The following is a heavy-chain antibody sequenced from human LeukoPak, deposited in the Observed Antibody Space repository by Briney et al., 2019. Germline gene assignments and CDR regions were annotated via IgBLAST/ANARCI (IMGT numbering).Heavy chain of an antibody. J-gene: IGHJ1*01. Sequence: GRSLRLSCAASGFTCSSYWMHWVRHAPGKVLVWVSRIKSDGKTNYADSVKGRFTISRDNAKNTVSLQMNSLRAEDTGVYYCARAPSEIGGYYPEYFRHWGQGTLVTVSS. CDR2: IKSDGKT. V-gene: IGHV3-74*01. CDR1: GFTCSSYW. CDR3: ARAPSEIGGYYPEYFRH. D-gene: IGHD3-22*01.